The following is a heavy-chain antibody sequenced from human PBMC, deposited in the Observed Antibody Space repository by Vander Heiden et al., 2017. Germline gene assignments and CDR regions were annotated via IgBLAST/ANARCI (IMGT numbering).Heavy chain of an antibody. J-gene: IGHJ5*02. Sequence: EVQLVQSGAAVRKPGSTVKVSCKVSGYTFTDYYLHWVQQAPGKGLEWVGLVGPEDNKTIYAEKFQGRVTITADTSTDTAYMELSSLRSEDTAVYYCTTPGDWFDPWGQGTPVTVSS. CDR1: GYTFTDYY. V-gene: IGHV1-69-2*01. CDR3: TTPGDWFDP. CDR2: VGPEDNKT.